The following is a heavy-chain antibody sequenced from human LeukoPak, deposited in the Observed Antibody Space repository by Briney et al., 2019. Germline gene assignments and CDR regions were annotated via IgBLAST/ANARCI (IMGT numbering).Heavy chain of an antibody. J-gene: IGHJ4*02. CDR2: ISGSSNTI. Sequence: GGSLRLSCVASGFTFNTYNMNWVRQAPGKGLEWVSYISGSSNTIYYADSVKGRFTISRDNAKNSLYLQMNSLRADDAAVYYCARDAGSYHFDYWGQGTLVTVSS. CDR1: GFTFNTYN. D-gene: IGHD1-26*01. V-gene: IGHV3-48*01. CDR3: ARDAGSYHFDY.